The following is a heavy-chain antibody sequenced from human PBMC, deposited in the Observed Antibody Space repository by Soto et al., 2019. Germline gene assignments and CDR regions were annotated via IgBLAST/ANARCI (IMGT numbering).Heavy chain of an antibody. Sequence: GGSLRLSCVASGFSLSDYAVNWVRQAPGKGLEWVSFISSVSRTIYYADSVEGRFTVSRDNARNSVSLQMDSLRDEDAAVYYCARIKLVEWFFINVDVYDMDVWGQGTPVTVSS. V-gene: IGHV3-48*02. CDR1: GFSLSDYA. D-gene: IGHD3-3*01. CDR3: ARIKLVEWFFINVDVYDMDV. CDR2: ISSVSRTI. J-gene: IGHJ6*02.